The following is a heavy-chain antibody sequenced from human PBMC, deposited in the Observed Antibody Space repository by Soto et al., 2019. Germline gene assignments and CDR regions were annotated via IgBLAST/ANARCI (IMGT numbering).Heavy chain of an antibody. CDR2: ISYDGSNK. J-gene: IGHJ6*01. CDR1: GFTFSSYA. Sequence: QVQLVESGGGVVQPGRSLRLSCAASGFTFSSYAMHWVRQAPGKGLEWVAVISYDGSNKYYADSVKGRFTISRDNSKNTLYLQMNSLRAEDTAVYYCARDIGDGSSGWYATSYYYYGMDVW. V-gene: IGHV3-30-3*01. D-gene: IGHD6-19*01. CDR3: ARDIGDGSSGWYATSYYYYGMDV.